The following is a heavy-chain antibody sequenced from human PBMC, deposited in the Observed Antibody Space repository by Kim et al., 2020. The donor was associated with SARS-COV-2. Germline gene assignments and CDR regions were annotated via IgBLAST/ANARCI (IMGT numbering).Heavy chain of an antibody. CDR3: ARDRYQLLSGQGYYYGMDV. Sequence: GGSLRLSCAATGFTFSSYSMHWVRQAPGKGLEWVSSISINSSYIYYADSVKGRFTISRDNAKNSLYLQMNSLRAEATAVYYCARDRYQLLSGQGYYYGMDVWGQGTTVTVSS. CDR1: GFTFSSYS. V-gene: IGHV3-21*01. CDR2: ISINSSYI. J-gene: IGHJ6*02. D-gene: IGHD2-2*01.